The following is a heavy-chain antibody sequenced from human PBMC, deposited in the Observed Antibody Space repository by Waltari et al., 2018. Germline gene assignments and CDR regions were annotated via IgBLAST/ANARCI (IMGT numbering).Heavy chain of an antibody. J-gene: IGHJ6*03. V-gene: IGHV1-8*01. CDR3: ARASTTAPLGFYFIDV. CDR2: MNPNSANK. Sequence: QVQLVQSGAEVRKPGASVKVSCKASGYNFRTYDINWVRQAPGQGLEWMGWMNPNSANKDSSQKFQGRLTITADTTMTTSYMELSSLTSEDTAIYYCARASTTAPLGFYFIDVWGKGTTVIVSS. D-gene: IGHD4-17*01. CDR1: GYNFRTYD.